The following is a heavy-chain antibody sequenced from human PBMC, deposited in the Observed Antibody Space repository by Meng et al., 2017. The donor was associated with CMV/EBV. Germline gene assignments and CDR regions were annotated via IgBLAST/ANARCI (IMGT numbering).Heavy chain of an antibody. Sequence: GGSLRLSCAASGFTCSSYDMHWVRQATGKGLEWVSAIGTAGDTYYPGSVKGRFTISRKNAKNTVYLQMNSLRAGDTAVYYCARGTPDITMIVPPVDFDIWGQGTMVTVSS. D-gene: IGHD3-22*01. CDR1: GFTCSSYD. CDR2: IGTAGDT. CDR3: ARGTPDITMIVPPVDFDI. J-gene: IGHJ3*02. V-gene: IGHV3-13*01.